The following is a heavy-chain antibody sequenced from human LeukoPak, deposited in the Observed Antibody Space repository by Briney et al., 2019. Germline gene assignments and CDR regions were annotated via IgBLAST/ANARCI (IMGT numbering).Heavy chain of an antibody. V-gene: IGHV3-23*01. CDR1: GFTFSSYA. D-gene: IGHD2-2*01. CDR2: ISGSGGST. Sequence: GGSLRLSCAASGFTFSSYAMSWVRQAPGKGLEWVSAISGSGGSTYYADSVKGRFTISRDNAKNTLYLQMNSLRVDDTAVYYCARAMPHGNWFDPWGQGSLVTVSS. J-gene: IGHJ5*02. CDR3: ARAMPHGNWFDP.